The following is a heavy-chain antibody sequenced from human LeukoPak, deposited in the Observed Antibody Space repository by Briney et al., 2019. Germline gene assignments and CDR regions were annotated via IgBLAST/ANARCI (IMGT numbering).Heavy chain of an antibody. V-gene: IGHV1-69*04. Sequence: GASVKVSCKASGGTFSSYAISWVRQAPGQGLEWMGRIIPILGIANYAQKFQGRVTITADKSTSTAYMELSSLRSEDTAVYYCARHVYGNSKYYYYYGMDVWGQGTTVTVSS. CDR3: ARHVYGNSKYYYYYGMDV. J-gene: IGHJ6*02. D-gene: IGHD4-23*01. CDR2: IIPILGIA. CDR1: GGTFSSYA.